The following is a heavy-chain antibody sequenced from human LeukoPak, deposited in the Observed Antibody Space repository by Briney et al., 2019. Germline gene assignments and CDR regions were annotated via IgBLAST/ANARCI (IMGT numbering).Heavy chain of an antibody. CDR2: ISTIGST. D-gene: IGHD2-15*01. CDR1: GGSISSYY. J-gene: IGHJ6*03. V-gene: IGHV4-4*07. CDR3: ARDGCGGSCFHYYYYYMDV. Sequence: SETLSLTCTVSGGSISSYYWSWIRQPAGKGLEWIGRISTIGSTNYNPSLNSRVTISIDTSKNQFSLKLSSVTAADTAVYYCARDGCGGSCFHYYYYYMDVWGKGTTVTISS.